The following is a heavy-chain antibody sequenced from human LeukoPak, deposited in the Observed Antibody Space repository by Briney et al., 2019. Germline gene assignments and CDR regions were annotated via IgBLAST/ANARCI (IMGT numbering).Heavy chain of an antibody. J-gene: IGHJ4*02. CDR2: ISSSGDET. Sequence: GGSLRLSCAASGFSFTTSGMSWVRQAPGKGLEWVSGISSSGDETHYADSVRGRFTISRDNSKNTLYLQMNSLRAEDTAVYYCAKDVTNYDYVWGSYRYFSYFDYWGQGTLVTVSS. D-gene: IGHD3-16*02. V-gene: IGHV3-23*01. CDR1: GFSFTTSG. CDR3: AKDVTNYDYVWGSYRYFSYFDY.